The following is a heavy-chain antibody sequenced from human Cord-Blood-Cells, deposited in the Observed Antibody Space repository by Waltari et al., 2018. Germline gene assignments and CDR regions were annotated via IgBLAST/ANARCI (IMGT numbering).Heavy chain of an antibody. CDR3: ARRVGYCSGGSCYNWFDP. CDR1: GGTFSSYA. Sequence: QVQLVQSGAEVKKPGSSVKVSCKASGGTFSSYAISWVRQAPGQGLEWMGGIIPIFGKANHAQKFQGRVPITADESTSTAYMELSSLRSEETAVYYCARRVGYCSGGSCYNWFDPWGQGTLVTVSS. CDR2: IIPIFGKA. J-gene: IGHJ5*02. V-gene: IGHV1-69*01. D-gene: IGHD2-15*01.